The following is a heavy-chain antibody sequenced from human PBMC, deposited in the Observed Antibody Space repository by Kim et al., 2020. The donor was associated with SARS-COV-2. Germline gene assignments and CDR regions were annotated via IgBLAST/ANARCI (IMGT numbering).Heavy chain of an antibody. V-gene: IGHV3-30*04. J-gene: IGHJ4*02. CDR2: IAPDGVGK. Sequence: GGSLRLSCAASEFTFRTSPMHWVRQAPGKGLEWVVVIAPDGVGKTYADSVRGRFTISRDNSKNTMYLEMNSLRPEDTAVYYCARESESSGDAGTFDYWGQGTLVTVSS. CDR1: EFTFRTSP. D-gene: IGHD2-21*02. CDR3: ARESESSGDAGTFDY.